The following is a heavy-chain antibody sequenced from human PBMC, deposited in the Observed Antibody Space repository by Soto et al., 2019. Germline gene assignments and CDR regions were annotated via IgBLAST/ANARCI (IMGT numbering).Heavy chain of an antibody. CDR1: GGSISSYY. Sequence: LSLTCTFSGGSISSYYWSWIRQPPGKGLEWIGYIYYSGSTNYNPSLKSRVTISVDTSKNQFSLKLSSVTAADTAVYYCASYYYDSSGYFGYFDYWGQGTLVTVSS. CDR2: IYYSGST. J-gene: IGHJ4*02. D-gene: IGHD3-22*01. V-gene: IGHV4-59*01. CDR3: ASYYYDSSGYFGYFDY.